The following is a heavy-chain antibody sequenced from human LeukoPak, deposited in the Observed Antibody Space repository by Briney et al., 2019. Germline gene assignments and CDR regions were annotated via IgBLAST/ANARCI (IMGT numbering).Heavy chain of an antibody. J-gene: IGHJ4*02. Sequence: SVKVSCKASGYTFSGTGWYLYWLRQAPGQGLECMGWIHPNNGDTAYAQKFEGRVAMTRDTSISTAYMELRRLRPDDTAVYFCARDGPAQMVDLDYWGQGTLVTVSS. CDR1: GYTFSGTGWY. D-gene: IGHD3-10*01. CDR3: ARDGPAQMVDLDY. V-gene: IGHV1-2*02. CDR2: IHPNNGDT.